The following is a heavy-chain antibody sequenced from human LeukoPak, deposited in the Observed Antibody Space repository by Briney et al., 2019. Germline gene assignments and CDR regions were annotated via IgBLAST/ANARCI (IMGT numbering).Heavy chain of an antibody. D-gene: IGHD4-11*01. V-gene: IGHV4-59*01. CDR3: ARGMKDYSKSAFDI. CDR2: IYYSGST. CDR1: GGSISSYY. Sequence: SETLSLTCTVSGGSISSYYWSWIRQPPGKGLEWIGYIYYSGSTNYNPSLKSRVTISVDTSKNQFSLKLSSVTAADTAVYYCARGMKDYSKSAFDIWGQGTMVTVSS. J-gene: IGHJ3*02.